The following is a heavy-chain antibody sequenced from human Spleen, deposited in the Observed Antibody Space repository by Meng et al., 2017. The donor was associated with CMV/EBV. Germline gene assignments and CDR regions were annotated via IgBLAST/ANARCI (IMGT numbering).Heavy chain of an antibody. J-gene: IGHJ6*02. V-gene: IGHV1-69*04. D-gene: IGHD6-6*01. CDR2: IVPVLQTP. CDR3: ARVTSFSYAMDV. CDR1: GYTFTSYD. Sequence: SVKVSCKASGYTFTSYDINWVRQATGQGLEWMGRIVPVLQTPTYEEKFHGRLTFTADKSTSTTYMQLSSLRPEDTAIYFCARVTSFSYAMDVWGQGTAVTVSS.